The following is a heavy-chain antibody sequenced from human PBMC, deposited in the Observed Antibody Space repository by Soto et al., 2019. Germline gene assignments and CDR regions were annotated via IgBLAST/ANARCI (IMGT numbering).Heavy chain of an antibody. V-gene: IGHV1-18*01. J-gene: IGHJ4*02. CDR3: AREGPWYLPYFDL. D-gene: IGHD2-15*01. CDR2: ISTYNGNT. Sequence: QVQLVQSGADVKRPGASVRFSCQASGYTFTSYGIGWVRQTLGQRLEWMGWISTYNGNTSYAQKFQVRVTMTTDTCMNPAYMVLRWLRSDETAVYYCAREGPWYLPYFDLWGQGSLVPVS. CDR1: GYTFTSYG.